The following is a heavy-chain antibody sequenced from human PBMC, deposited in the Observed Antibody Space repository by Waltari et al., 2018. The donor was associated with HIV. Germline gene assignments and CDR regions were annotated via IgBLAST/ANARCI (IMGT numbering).Heavy chain of an antibody. D-gene: IGHD4-17*01. Sequence: QVQLIQSGAEVRRPGSSVKVSCKASGGTFSSNSLSWVRQAPGQGLEWMGGVIPVFYILNYAQKLKDRLTIGADAAKGTAYMELTNLRSEDTALYYCSTSRQNNSYASDYGAYKLASWGQGTLIIVSS. CDR1: GGTFSSNS. J-gene: IGHJ4*02. CDR2: VIPVFYIL. V-gene: IGHV1-69*12. CDR3: STSRQNNSYASDYGAYKLAS.